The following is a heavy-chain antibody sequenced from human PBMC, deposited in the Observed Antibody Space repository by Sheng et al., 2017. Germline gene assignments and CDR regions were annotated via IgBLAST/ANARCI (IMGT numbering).Heavy chain of an antibody. J-gene: IGHJ6*02. Sequence: EVQLVESGGGLVQPGGSLRLSCAASGFTFSSYAMSWVRQAPGKGLEWVSAISGSGGSTYYADSVKGRFTISRDNSKNTLYLQMNSLRAEDTAVYYCAKDTAMAHSSDSYYGMDVWGQGTTVT. CDR2: ISGSGGST. CDR3: AKDTAMAHSSDSYYGMDV. D-gene: IGHD5-18*01. V-gene: IGHV3-23*04. CDR1: GFTFSSYA.